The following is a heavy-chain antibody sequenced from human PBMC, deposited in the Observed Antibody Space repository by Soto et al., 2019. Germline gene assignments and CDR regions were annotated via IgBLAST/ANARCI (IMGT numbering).Heavy chain of an antibody. V-gene: IGHV3-21*01. CDR1: GFTFSSYS. J-gene: IGHJ3*01. D-gene: IGHD4-17*01. CDR3: AKGSGDFLRSDVFDV. CDR2: ISSRSGWI. Sequence: EVQLVESGGGLVKPGGSLSLSCAASGFTFSSYSMNWVRLAPGKGLEWVSSISSRSGWIYYADSVKGRFTISRDNAKSSLYLQMSSLRAKDTAVYYCAKGSGDFLRSDVFDVWGQGTMVTGSS.